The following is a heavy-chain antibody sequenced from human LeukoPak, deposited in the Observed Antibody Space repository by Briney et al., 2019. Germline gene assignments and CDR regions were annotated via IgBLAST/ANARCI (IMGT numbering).Heavy chain of an antibody. V-gene: IGHV4-59*01. CDR1: GGSISSYY. CDR3: ARDYGY. D-gene: IGHD4-17*01. J-gene: IGHJ4*02. CDR2: IYYSGST. Sequence: PSETLSLICTVSGGSISSYYWSWIRQPPAKGLEWIGYIYYSGSTNYNPSLKSRVTISVDTSKNQFSLKLSSVTAADTTVYYCARDYGYWGQGTLVTVSS.